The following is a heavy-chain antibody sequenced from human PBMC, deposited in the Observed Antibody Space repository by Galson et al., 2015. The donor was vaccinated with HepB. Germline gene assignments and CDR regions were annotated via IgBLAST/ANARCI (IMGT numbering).Heavy chain of an antibody. CDR3: ARREYSYNYEGWYFDL. V-gene: IGHV5-51*01. J-gene: IGHJ2*01. CDR1: GYIFTSYW. CDR2: IYPGDSDT. Sequence: SGAEVKKPGESLKISCKGSGYIFTSYWIGWVRQMPGKGLEWMGIIYPGDSDTRYSPSFQGQVTISADKSISTAYLQWSSLKASDTAIYYCARREYSYNYEGWYFDLWGRGTLVTVSS. D-gene: IGHD5-18*01.